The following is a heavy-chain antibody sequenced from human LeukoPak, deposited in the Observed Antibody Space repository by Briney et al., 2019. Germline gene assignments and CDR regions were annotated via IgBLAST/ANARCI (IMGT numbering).Heavy chain of an antibody. CDR1: GFTFSSYW. CDR3: ARDRSGYSYDAFDI. V-gene: IGHV3-74*01. J-gene: IGHJ3*02. CDR2: INSDGSGT. D-gene: IGHD3-3*01. Sequence: GGSLRLSCAASGFTFSSYWMHWVRQAPGKGLVWVSRINSDGSGTSYADSVKGRFTISRDNAKNTLYLQMNSLRAEDTAVYYCARDRSGYSYDAFDIWGQGTMVTVSS.